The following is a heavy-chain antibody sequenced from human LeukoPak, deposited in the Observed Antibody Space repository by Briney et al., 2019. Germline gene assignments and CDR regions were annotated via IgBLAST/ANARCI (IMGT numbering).Heavy chain of an antibody. CDR3: ASPSTSDALDI. CDR1: GGSFSGYY. Sequence: SETLSLTCAVYGGSFSGYYCSWIRQLPGKGLEWIGEINHSGSTNYNPSLKSRVTISVDTSKNQFSLKLSSVTAADTAVYYCASPSTSDALDIWGQGTMVTVSS. J-gene: IGHJ3*02. D-gene: IGHD2-2*01. CDR2: INHSGST. V-gene: IGHV4-34*01.